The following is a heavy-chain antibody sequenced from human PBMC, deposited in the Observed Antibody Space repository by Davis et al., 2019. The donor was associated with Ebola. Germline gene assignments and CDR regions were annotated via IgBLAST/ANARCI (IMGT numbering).Heavy chain of an antibody. J-gene: IGHJ3*02. CDR2: IDSDGTST. CDR3: TRGPPMTGTGNAFVI. CDR1: GFTFSSYW. V-gene: IGHV3-74*01. D-gene: IGHD1-1*01. Sequence: HTGGSLRLSCAASGFTFSSYWMYWVRQGPGKGLVWVSRIDSDGTSTAYAEFVTGRFTISRDNAKNLLYLHMNSPRPEDTAVYYCTRGPPMTGTGNAFVIWGQGTMVTVSS.